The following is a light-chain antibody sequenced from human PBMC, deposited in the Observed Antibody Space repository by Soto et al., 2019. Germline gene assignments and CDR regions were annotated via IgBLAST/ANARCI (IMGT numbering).Light chain of an antibody. CDR2: AAS. CDR3: QLSDSSLT. J-gene: IGKJ5*01. CDR1: HNINTY. V-gene: IGKV1-39*01. Sequence: DIQMTQSPSSLSASVGDRVAITCRASHNINTYLNWYQQRPGKAPRPLIYAASSVQGGVPSRFSGSGSGTDFTLTISSLQPEDFATYYCQLSDSSLTFGQGTRLEIK.